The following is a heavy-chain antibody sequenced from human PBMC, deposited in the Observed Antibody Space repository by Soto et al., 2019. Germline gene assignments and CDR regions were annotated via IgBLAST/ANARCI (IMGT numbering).Heavy chain of an antibody. CDR1: GGSISGYS. CDR2: VYYSGGT. CDR3: ASAPPAMVSPNI. D-gene: IGHD5-18*01. Sequence: PSATLSLTCSVSGGSISGYSWSWIRQPPGKGLEWIGYVYYSGGTNYNPSRKSRVTISIDPSKNQVSLRLNSVSAADTAVYYCASAPPAMVSPNIWGQGTLVTVSS. V-gene: IGHV4-59*01. J-gene: IGHJ4*02.